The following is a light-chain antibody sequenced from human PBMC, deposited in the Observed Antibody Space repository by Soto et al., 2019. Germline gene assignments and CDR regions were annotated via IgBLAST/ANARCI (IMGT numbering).Light chain of an antibody. CDR3: QQYGSSPRT. CDR2: GAS. CDR1: QSVSSIY. Sequence: EFGLSQSADTLSLSPGERATLSCRASQSVSSIYLGWYQQKPGQAPRLLMYGASSRATGIPERFSGSGSGTDFTLTISRLEPEDFAVYYCQQYGSSPRTFGQRTKVDIK. V-gene: IGKV3-20*01. J-gene: IGKJ1*01.